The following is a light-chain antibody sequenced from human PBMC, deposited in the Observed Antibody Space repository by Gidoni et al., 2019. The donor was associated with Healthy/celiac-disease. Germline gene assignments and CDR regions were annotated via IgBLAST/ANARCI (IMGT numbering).Light chain of an antibody. CDR3: AAWDDSLSGVV. Sequence: QSVLTQPPSASGTPGQGVTIACSGSSSHIGSNYVYWYQQLPGTAPKLLIYRNNQRPSVVPDRFSGSKSGTSASLAISGLRSEDEADYYCAAWDDSLSGVVFGGGTKLTVL. CDR2: RNN. V-gene: IGLV1-47*01. J-gene: IGLJ2*01. CDR1: SSHIGSNY.